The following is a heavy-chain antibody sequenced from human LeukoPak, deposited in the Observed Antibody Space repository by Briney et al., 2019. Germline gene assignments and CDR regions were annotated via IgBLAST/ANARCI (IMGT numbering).Heavy chain of an antibody. D-gene: IGHD5-18*01. CDR3: ARAGPGYSYGYTPFSFDS. Sequence: SETLSLTCAVYGGSFRGYYWSWIRQPPGKGLEWIGEINHSGSTNYNPSLKSRVTISVDTSKNQFSLKLSSVTAADTAVYYCARAGPGYSYGYTPFSFDSWGQGTLVTVSS. V-gene: IGHV4-34*01. CDR2: INHSGST. CDR1: GGSFRGYY. J-gene: IGHJ4*02.